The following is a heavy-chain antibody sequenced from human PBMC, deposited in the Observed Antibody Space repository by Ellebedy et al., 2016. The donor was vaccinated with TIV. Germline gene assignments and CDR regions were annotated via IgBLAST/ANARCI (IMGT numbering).Heavy chain of an antibody. CDR1: GFTFSSYG. CDR2: ISYDGSNK. J-gene: IGHJ6*02. Sequence: GGSLRLSXAASGFTFSSYGMHWVRQAPGKGLEWVAVISYDGSNKYYADSVKGRFTISRDNSKNTLYLQMNSLRAEDTAVYYCARWSDPTSGSYYGESGYYGMDVWGQGTTVTVSS. D-gene: IGHD1-26*01. V-gene: IGHV3-30*19. CDR3: ARWSDPTSGSYYGESGYYGMDV.